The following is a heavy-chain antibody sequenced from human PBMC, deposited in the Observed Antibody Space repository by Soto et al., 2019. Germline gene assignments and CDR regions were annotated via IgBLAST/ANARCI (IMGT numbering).Heavy chain of an antibody. D-gene: IGHD1-1*01. CDR1: GYTFSSYA. Sequence: GASVKVSCKASGYTFSSYAMHWVRQAPGQRLEWMGWINAGNGNTKYSQEFQGRVTITRDTSAETAYMELRSLRSEDTAVYYCVRVRRQGATWYNSYCMDVWGQGTPVTVSS. CDR2: INAGNGNT. V-gene: IGHV1-3*01. CDR3: VRVRRQGATWYNSYCMDV. J-gene: IGHJ6*02.